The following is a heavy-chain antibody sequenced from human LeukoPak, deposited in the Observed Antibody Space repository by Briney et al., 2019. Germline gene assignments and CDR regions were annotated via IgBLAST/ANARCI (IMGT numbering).Heavy chain of an antibody. D-gene: IGHD6-19*01. J-gene: IGHJ4*02. CDR1: GFPFSSYN. Sequence: GGSLRLSCTASGFPFSSYNMNWVRQAPGKGLEWVSYISSGSSNKDYADSVKGRFTISRDNAKNTLYLQMNSLRAEDTAVYYCARDGYSSGFDYWGQGTLVTVSS. CDR2: ISSGSSNK. CDR3: ARDGYSSGFDY. V-gene: IGHV3-48*04.